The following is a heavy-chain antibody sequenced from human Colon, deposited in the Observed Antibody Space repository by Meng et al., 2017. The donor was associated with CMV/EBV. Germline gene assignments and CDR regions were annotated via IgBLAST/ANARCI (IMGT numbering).Heavy chain of an antibody. CDR2: ISSSTYTT. J-gene: IGHJ4*02. V-gene: IGHV3-48*04. D-gene: IGHD2-8*02. Sequence: GESLKISCAASGFTFSHYSMNWVRQAPGKGLEWISYISSSTYTTYYLDSVKGRCTISRDNAKNSLYLQMNSLGAEDTAVYYCARASIPDTGMGLDNWGQGTQVTVSS. CDR3: ARASIPDTGMGLDN. CDR1: GFTFSHYS.